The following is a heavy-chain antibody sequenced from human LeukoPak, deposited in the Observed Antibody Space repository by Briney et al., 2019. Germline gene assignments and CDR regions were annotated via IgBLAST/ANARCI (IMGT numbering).Heavy chain of an antibody. J-gene: IGHJ6*03. V-gene: IGHV4-4*09. CDR3: ARVVYDYYYYYYMDV. Sequence: KPSETLSLTCTVSGGSISSYYWSWIRQPPGKGLEWIGYIYTSGSTNYNPSLKSRITISVDTSKTQFSLKLSSVTAADTAVYYCARVVYDYYYYYYMDVWGKGTTVTVSS. D-gene: IGHD2-8*02. CDR2: IYTSGST. CDR1: GGSISSYY.